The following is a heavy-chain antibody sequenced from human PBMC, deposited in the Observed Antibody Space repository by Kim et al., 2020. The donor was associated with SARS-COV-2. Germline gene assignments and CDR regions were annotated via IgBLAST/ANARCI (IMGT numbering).Heavy chain of an antibody. V-gene: IGHV3-9*01. D-gene: IGHD5-12*01. CDR1: GFTFDDYA. CDR3: AKDLFTGRRSAFVEMATKTLPDY. CDR2: ISWNSGSI. Sequence: GGSLRLSCAASGFTFDDYAMHWVRQAPGKGLEWVSGISWNSGSIGYADSVKGRFTISRDNAKNSLYLQMNSLRAEDTALYYCAKDLFTGRRSAFVEMATKTLPDYWGQGTLVTVSS. J-gene: IGHJ4*02.